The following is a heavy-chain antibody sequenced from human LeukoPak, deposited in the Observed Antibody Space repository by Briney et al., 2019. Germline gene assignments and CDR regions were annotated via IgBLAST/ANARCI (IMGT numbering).Heavy chain of an antibody. J-gene: IGHJ4*02. CDR2: ISGSDDNT. CDR3: AKSRSGVSSCYNY. CDR1: GFIFSNYA. V-gene: IGHV3-23*01. D-gene: IGHD2-15*01. Sequence: GGSLRLSCAASGFIFSNYAMSWVRQAPGKGLEWISAISGSDDNTYYADSVRGRFTISRDNSKNTLYLQMNSLRAEDTAIYFCAKSRSGVSSCYNYWGQGTLVTVSS.